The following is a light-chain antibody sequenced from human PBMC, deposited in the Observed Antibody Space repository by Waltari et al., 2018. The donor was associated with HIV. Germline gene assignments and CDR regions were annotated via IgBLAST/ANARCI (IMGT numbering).Light chain of an antibody. CDR1: MGDLTY. CDR2: EIS. CDR3: TKYTSTNVLIL. V-gene: IGLV2-14*03. J-gene: IGLJ2*01. Sequence: QSAPTQPASVSGSPGQSITIPCNNMGDLTYVSWYQQYPGKAPKLLIYEISNRPSGISSRFSGSKSGDTASLTISGLQADDEADYFCTKYTSTNVLILFGGGTKVTVL.